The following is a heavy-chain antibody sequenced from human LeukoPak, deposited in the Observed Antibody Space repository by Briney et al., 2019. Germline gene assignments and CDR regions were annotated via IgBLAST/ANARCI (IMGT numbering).Heavy chain of an antibody. J-gene: IGHJ4*02. CDR3: ARDIISVASSGY. CDR2: ILSDGINN. D-gene: IGHD6-19*01. Sequence: PGRSLRLSCAASGFTFSSYAMHWVRQAPGRGLEWVAFILSDGINNYYADSVQGRFAISRDNSKNTLYLQMNSLRAEDTAIYYCARDIISVASSGYWGQGTLVTVSS. V-gene: IGHV3-30*09. CDR1: GFTFSSYA.